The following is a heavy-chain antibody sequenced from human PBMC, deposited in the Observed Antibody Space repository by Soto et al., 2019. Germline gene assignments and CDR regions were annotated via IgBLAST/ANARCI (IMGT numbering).Heavy chain of an antibody. J-gene: IGHJ3*02. CDR2: IYYSGRT. D-gene: IGHD2-8*01. Sequence: SETLSLTCTVSGDSISSSSYYWGWIRQPPGKGLEWIGSIYYSGRTYYNPSLKSRVTISVDTSKNQFSLKLSSVTAADKAVYYCARRKYCSNGVCYPDAFDIWGQGTKVTVSS. CDR1: GDSISSSSYY. V-gene: IGHV4-39*01. CDR3: ARRKYCSNGVCYPDAFDI.